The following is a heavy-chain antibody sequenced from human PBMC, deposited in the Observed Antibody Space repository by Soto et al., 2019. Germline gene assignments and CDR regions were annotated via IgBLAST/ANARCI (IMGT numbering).Heavy chain of an antibody. V-gene: IGHV3-7*03. J-gene: IGHJ4*02. CDR2: INQDGGGT. D-gene: IGHD6-19*01. CDR3: ARYFRGSGRYFFDY. CDR1: GFTFIGSF. Sequence: GGSLRLSCAASGFTFIGSFMGRVRQAPGKGLEWVANINQDGGGTYYVDSVEGRFTISRDNAKDSLYLQMNSLRGEDTAVYYCARYFRGSGRYFFDYWGQGTLVTVSS.